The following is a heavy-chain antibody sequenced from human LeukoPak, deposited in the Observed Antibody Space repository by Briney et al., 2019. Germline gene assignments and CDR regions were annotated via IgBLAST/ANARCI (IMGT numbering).Heavy chain of an antibody. CDR2: ISSSSSTI. J-gene: IGHJ4*02. D-gene: IGHD1-26*01. CDR3: AREASGNYHVFDS. V-gene: IGHV3-48*04. CDR1: GFTFSSYS. Sequence: GGSLRLSCAASGFTFSSYSMNWVRQAPGKGLEWVSYISSSSSTIYYADAVKGRFTISRDNAKKSVYLEMTDLRAEDNAVYYCAREASGNYHVFDSWGQGTLVTVSS.